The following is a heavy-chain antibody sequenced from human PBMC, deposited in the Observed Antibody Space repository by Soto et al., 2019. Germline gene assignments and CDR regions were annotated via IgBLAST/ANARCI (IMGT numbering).Heavy chain of an antibody. D-gene: IGHD6-13*01. CDR2: ISYDGSNK. CDR1: GFTFSSYA. V-gene: IGHV3-30-3*01. J-gene: IGHJ6*02. CDR3: ARAPSIAAAGVSKSYYYGMDV. Sequence: QVQLVESGGGVVQPGRSLRLSCAASGFTFSSYAMHWVRQAPGKGLEWVAVISYDGSNKYYADSVKGRFTISRDNSKNTLYLQMNSLRAEDTAVYYCARAPSIAAAGVSKSYYYGMDVWGQGTTVTVSS.